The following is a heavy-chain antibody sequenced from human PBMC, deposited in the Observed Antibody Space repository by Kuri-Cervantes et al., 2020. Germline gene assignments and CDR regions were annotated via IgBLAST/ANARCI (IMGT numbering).Heavy chain of an antibody. V-gene: IGHV1-46*01. J-gene: IGHJ3*02. D-gene: IGHD4-17*01. CDR2: INPSGGST. Sequence: ASVKVSCKASGYTFTSYYMHWVRQAPGQGLEWMGIINPSGGSTSYAQKFQGRVTMTRDTSTSTAYMELRSLRSDDTAVYYCAGSYGDYLDPSSWGAFDIWGQGTMVTVSS. CDR1: GYTFTSYY. CDR3: AGSYGDYLDPSSWGAFDI.